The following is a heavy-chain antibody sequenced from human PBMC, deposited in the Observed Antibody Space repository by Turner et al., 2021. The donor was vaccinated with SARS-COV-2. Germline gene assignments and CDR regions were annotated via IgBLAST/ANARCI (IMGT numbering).Heavy chain of an antibody. CDR1: GFTFSSSA. D-gene: IGHD2-21*02. CDR3: ARDHWGNVVVVTANHYYYGMDV. V-gene: IGHV3-30-3*01. Sequence: QVQLVESGGGVVQPGRSLRLSCAASGFTFSSSAMHWVRQAPGKGLEWVAVISYDGSNKYYADSVKGRFTISRDNSKNTLYLQMNSLRAEDTAVYYCARDHWGNVVVVTANHYYYGMDVWGQGTTVTVSS. CDR2: ISYDGSNK. J-gene: IGHJ6*02.